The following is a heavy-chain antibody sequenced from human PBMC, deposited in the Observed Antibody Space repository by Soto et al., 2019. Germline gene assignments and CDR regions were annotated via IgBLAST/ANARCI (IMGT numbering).Heavy chain of an antibody. D-gene: IGHD1-26*01. CDR3: ARYRPNRGSYYVLDY. V-gene: IGHV1-18*01. CDR2: ISAYNGNT. Sequence: QVQLVQSGAEVKKPGASVKVSCKASGYTFTSYGISWVRQAPGQGLEWMGWISAYNGNTNYAQKLQGRVTMTTDTSTRTAYMELRSLRSDDTAVYYCARYRPNRGSYYVLDYWGQGTLVTVSS. CDR1: GYTFTSYG. J-gene: IGHJ4*02.